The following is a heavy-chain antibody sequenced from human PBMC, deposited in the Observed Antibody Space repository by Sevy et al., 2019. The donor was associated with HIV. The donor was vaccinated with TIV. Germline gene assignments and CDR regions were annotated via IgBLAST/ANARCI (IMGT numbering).Heavy chain of an antibody. J-gene: IGHJ6*02. CDR1: GFTFSSYD. Sequence: GGSLRLSCGASGFTFSSYDMHWVRQAAGKGLEWVSGIGSGGDEYYPGSVKGRFTISRENAKNSLYLQMNSRRAGDTAVYYCARSGGYSDYGMDVWGQGTTVTVSS. D-gene: IGHD5-12*01. CDR2: IGSGGDE. CDR3: ARSGGYSDYGMDV. V-gene: IGHV3-13*01.